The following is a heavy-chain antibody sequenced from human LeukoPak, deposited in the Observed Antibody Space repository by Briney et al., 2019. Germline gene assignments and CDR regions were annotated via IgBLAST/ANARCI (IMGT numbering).Heavy chain of an antibody. Sequence: SVKVFCKASGGTFSSYAISWVRQAPGQGLEWMGGIIPIFGTANYAQKCQGRVTITADESTSTAYMELSSLRSEDTAVYYCARDLSGGYVGAFDIWGQGTMVTVSS. CDR1: GGTFSSYA. J-gene: IGHJ3*02. V-gene: IGHV1-69*13. CDR2: IIPIFGTA. CDR3: ARDLSGGYVGAFDI. D-gene: IGHD5-12*01.